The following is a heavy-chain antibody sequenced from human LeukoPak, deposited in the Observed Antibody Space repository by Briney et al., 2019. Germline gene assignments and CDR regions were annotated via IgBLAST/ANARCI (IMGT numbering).Heavy chain of an antibody. V-gene: IGHV3-23*01. D-gene: IGHD1-26*01. CDR2: ISGSGGST. J-gene: IGHJ5*02. CDR3: AKQRERLSGSYYGRVQGWFDP. Sequence: PGWSLRLSCAASGFTFSSYAMSWVRQAPGKGLEWVSAISGSGGSTYYADSVKGRFTISRDNSKNTLYLQMNSLRAEDTAVYYCAKQRERLSGSYYGRVQGWFDPWGQGTLVTVSS. CDR1: GFTFSSYA.